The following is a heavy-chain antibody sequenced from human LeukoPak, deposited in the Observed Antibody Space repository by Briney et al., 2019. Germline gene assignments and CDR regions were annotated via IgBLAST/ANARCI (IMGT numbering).Heavy chain of an antibody. J-gene: IGHJ6*02. CDR1: GFTFSIYA. Sequence: PERSLRLSCAASGFTFSIYAIHWVRQAPGKGLEWVAVISHDGSTKYYADSVKGRFTISRDNSRNTLYLQMNSLRAKDTAVYYCARDGTVTTTDAPMDVWGQGTTVTVSS. D-gene: IGHD4-11*01. CDR3: ARDGTVTTTDAPMDV. V-gene: IGHV3-30*04. CDR2: ISHDGSTK.